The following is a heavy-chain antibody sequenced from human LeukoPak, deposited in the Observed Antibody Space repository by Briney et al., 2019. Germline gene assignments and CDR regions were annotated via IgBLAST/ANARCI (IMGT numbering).Heavy chain of an antibody. V-gene: IGHV4-31*03. CDR3: ARGLSLRGAFDI. J-gene: IGHJ3*02. CDR2: IYYSGST. D-gene: IGHD5-12*01. Sequence: SETLSLTCTVSGGSISSGGYYWSWIRQHPGKGLEWIGYIYYSGSTYYNPSLKSRVTISVDTSKNQFSLKLSSVTAADTAVYYCARGLSLRGAFDIWGQGTMVTVSS. CDR1: GGSISSGGYY.